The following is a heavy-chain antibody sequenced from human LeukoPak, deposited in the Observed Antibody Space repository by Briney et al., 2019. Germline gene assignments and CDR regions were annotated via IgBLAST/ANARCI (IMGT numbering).Heavy chain of an antibody. CDR3: AKTKYCGVDCYSWYFDL. CDR1: GFTFSNYG. V-gene: IGHV3-23*01. CDR2: ISGSGGST. Sequence: PGGSLRLSCAASGFTFSNYGMIWVRQAAGKGLEWVSGISGSGGSTYLADSVKGRFTISRDNSKNTLYLQMNSLRAEDTAVYYCAKTKYCGVDCYSWYFDLWGRGTLVTVSS. J-gene: IGHJ2*01. D-gene: IGHD2-21*02.